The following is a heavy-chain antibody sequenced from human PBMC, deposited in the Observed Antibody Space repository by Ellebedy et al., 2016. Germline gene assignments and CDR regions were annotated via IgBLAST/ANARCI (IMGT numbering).Heavy chain of an antibody. Sequence: GESLKISXAASGFTFSDYWMTWVRQAPGKGLEWVATIKRDGSEKYYVDSVKGRFTISRDNAKNSLYLQMTSLTAEDTAVYYCARARWVGTMWDYWGQGILVTVSS. J-gene: IGHJ4*02. CDR2: IKRDGSEK. D-gene: IGHD5-24*01. CDR1: GFTFSDYW. CDR3: ARARWVGTMWDY. V-gene: IGHV3-7*03.